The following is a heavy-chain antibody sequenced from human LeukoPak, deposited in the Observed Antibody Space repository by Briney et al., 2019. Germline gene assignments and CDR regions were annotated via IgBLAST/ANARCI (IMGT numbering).Heavy chain of an antibody. CDR2: MNFNSGNT. J-gene: IGHJ3*02. Sequence: ASVTVSFTTSGYTFTIYDVNWVRQATGQGLEWMGWMNFNSGNTGYAQKFQGRVTMTRNTSISTAYMELSSLRSEDTAVYYCTTGSYYDSGGSYYRTAFDMWGQGTMVTVSS. CDR3: TTGSYYDSGGSYYRTAFDM. CDR1: GYTFTIYD. V-gene: IGHV1-8*01. D-gene: IGHD3-22*01.